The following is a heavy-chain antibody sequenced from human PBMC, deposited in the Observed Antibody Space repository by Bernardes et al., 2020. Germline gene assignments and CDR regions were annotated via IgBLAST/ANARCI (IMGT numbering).Heavy chain of an antibody. V-gene: IGHV3-11*01. Sequence: GGSLRLSCAASGFTFSDYYMSWIRQAPGKGLEWVSYISSSGSTIYYADSVKGRFTISRDNAKNSLYLQMNSLRAEDTAVYYCASLSSSSSYGMDVWGKGTTVTVSS. CDR1: GFTFSDYY. CDR2: ISSSGSTI. J-gene: IGHJ6*04. D-gene: IGHD6-6*01. CDR3: ASLSSSSSYGMDV.